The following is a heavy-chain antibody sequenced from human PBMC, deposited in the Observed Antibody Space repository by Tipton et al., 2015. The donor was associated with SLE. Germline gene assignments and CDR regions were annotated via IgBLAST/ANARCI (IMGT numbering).Heavy chain of an antibody. CDR3: ATYDSEPHDAFDI. D-gene: IGHD3-22*01. J-gene: IGHJ3*02. V-gene: IGHV3-11*01. Sequence: GSLRLSCAASGFTFSDHYMNWIRQAPGKGLEWISYISVSGSNIHYADSVKGRFTISRDNAEKSLYLQMSSLRVEDTAVYYCATYDSEPHDAFDIWGQGTMVTVSS. CDR2: ISVSGSNI. CDR1: GFTFSDHY.